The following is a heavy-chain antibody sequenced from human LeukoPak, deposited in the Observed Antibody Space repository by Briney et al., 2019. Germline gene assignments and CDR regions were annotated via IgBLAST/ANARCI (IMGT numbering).Heavy chain of an antibody. J-gene: IGHJ4*02. CDR1: GFTFSSYE. CDR3: AKDFTPVWFGESEPTYYFDY. V-gene: IGHV3-48*03. Sequence: GGSLRLSCAASGFTFSSYEMNWVRQAPGKWLEWVSYISSSGSTIYYADSVKGRFTISRDNAKNSLYLQMNSLRAEDTALHYCAKDFTPVWFGESEPTYYFDYWGQGTLVTVSS. CDR2: ISSSGSTI. D-gene: IGHD3-10*01.